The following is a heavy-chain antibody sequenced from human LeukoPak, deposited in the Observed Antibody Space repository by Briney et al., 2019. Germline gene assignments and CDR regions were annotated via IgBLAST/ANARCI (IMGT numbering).Heavy chain of an antibody. D-gene: IGHD3-3*01. CDR3: AKDWSGNYNWSDP. CDR2: IYPDGNNK. Sequence: GGSLRHSCAASGFTFTTYGMHWVRQAPGKGLEWVACIYPDGNNKDYADSVKGRFIISRDNSKNILFLQMNSLRAADTAVYYCAKDWSGNYNWSDPWGQGTLVTVSS. CDR1: GFTFTTYG. J-gene: IGHJ5*02. V-gene: IGHV3-30*02.